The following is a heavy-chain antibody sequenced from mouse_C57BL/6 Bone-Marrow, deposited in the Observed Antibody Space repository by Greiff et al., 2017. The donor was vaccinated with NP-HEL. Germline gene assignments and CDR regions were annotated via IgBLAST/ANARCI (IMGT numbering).Heavy chain of an antibody. CDR3: ARWDFYYGSDYFDY. CDR2: IYPGSGST. Sequence: QVQLQQPGAELVKPGASVKMSCKASGYTFTSYWITWVKQRPGLGLEWIGDIYPGSGSTNYNEKFKSKATLTVDTSSSTAYMQLSSLTSEDSAVYYCARWDFYYGSDYFDYWGQGTTLTVSS. V-gene: IGHV1-55*01. CDR1: GYTFTSYW. D-gene: IGHD1-1*01. J-gene: IGHJ2*01.